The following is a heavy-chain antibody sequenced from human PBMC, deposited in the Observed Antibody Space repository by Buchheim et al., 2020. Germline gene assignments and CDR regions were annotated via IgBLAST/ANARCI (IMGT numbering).Heavy chain of an antibody. CDR2: ISKDGSDG. D-gene: IGHD2-2*01. V-gene: IGHV3-30*03. CDR3: SRGSVTAPSTLAY. CDR1: GSMFSRFG. J-gene: IGHJ4*01. Sequence: QVQVVESGGGAVQPGTSLRLSCSISGSMFSRFGLHWLRQTPGRGLERVAVISKDGSDGSYADFVRGRFTASSDNARNMLYLEMNNLRPADSGRYFCSRGSVTAPSTLAYWGHGT.